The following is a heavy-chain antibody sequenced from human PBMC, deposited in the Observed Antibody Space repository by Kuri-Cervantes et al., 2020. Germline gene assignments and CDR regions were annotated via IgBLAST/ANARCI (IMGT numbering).Heavy chain of an antibody. CDR2: IYHSGST. J-gene: IGHJ4*02. CDR1: GGSISSSNW. V-gene: IGHV4-4*02. Sequence: SCAVSGGSISSSNWWSWVRQPPGKGLEWIGEIYHSGSTNYNPSLKSRVTISVDKSKNQFSLKLSSVTAADTAVYYCARSDFWSGYRFDYWGQGTLVTVSS. D-gene: IGHD3-3*01. CDR3: ARSDFWSGYRFDY.